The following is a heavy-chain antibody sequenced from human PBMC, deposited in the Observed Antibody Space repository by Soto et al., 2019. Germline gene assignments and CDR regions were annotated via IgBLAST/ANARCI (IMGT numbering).Heavy chain of an antibody. Sequence: SETLSLTCTVSGGSINNYYWSWIRQPPGKGLEWIGYIYYSGNTNYNPSLKSRVTISVDTSKNQFSLKLSSVTAADTAVYYCARGYFNILTGYYIDYWGQGTLVTVS. CDR2: IYYSGNT. D-gene: IGHD3-9*01. V-gene: IGHV4-59*01. CDR1: GGSINNYY. CDR3: ARGYFNILTGYYIDY. J-gene: IGHJ4*02.